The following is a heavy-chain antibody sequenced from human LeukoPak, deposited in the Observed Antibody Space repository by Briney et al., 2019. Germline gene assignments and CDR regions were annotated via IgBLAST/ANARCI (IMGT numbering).Heavy chain of an antibody. CDR1: GGSISSYY. V-gene: IGHV4-59*01. CDR3: ARVRPYCSGGSWYAFDI. CDR2: IYYSGST. D-gene: IGHD2-15*01. J-gene: IGHJ3*02. Sequence: SETLSLTCTVSGGSISSYYWSWIRQPSGKGLEWIGDIYYSGSTNYKSSLNSRVTMSVDTSKNQFSLKLSSVTAADTAVYHCARVRPYCSGGSWYAFDIWGQGTTVTVSS.